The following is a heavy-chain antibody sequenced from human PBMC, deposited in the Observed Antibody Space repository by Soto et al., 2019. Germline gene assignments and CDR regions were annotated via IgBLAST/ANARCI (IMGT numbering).Heavy chain of an antibody. J-gene: IGHJ4*02. CDR1: GGSISSYD. V-gene: IGHV4-4*07. CDR2: IYTSGST. D-gene: IGHD1-1*01. CDR3: ARESGTTFLNTAIDG. Sequence: SETLSLTCTVSGGSISSYDWSWIRQPAGKGLEWIGRIYTSGSTNYNPSLKSRVTMSVDTSKNQFSLKLSSVTAADTAVYYCARESGTTFLNTAIDGWGQGTLVTVSS.